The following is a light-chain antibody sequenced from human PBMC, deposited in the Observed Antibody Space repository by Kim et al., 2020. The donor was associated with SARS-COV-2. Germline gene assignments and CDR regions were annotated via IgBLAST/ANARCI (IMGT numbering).Light chain of an antibody. J-gene: IGLJ2*01. CDR3: QAWDSTTVV. V-gene: IGLV3-1*01. Sequence: SYELTLPPAVSLSPGQTASITCSGKTLRDNYVSWYQQRPGQSPVLVIYQNDERPSGIPGRFSGSKTGNTATLTISGTQAMDEADYYCQAWDSTTVVFGGGTQLTVL. CDR1: TLRDNY. CDR2: QND.